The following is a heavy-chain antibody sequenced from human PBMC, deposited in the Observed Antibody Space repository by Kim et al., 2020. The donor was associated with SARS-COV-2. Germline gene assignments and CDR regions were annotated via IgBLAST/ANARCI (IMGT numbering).Heavy chain of an antibody. CDR2: K. CDR3: AKGWLKGGFDY. J-gene: IGHJ4*02. Sequence: KDYAVSVKSRETINSDTAKNQFSLQLHSVTAEDTAVYYCAKGWLKGGFDYWGQGILVTVSS. D-gene: IGHD5-12*01. V-gene: IGHV6-1*01.